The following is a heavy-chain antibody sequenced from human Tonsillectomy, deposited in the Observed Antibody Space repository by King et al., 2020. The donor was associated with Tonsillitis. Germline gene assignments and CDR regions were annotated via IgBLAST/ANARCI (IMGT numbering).Heavy chain of an antibody. Sequence: QLQESGPGLVKPSETLSLTCTVSGYSISSGYYWGWIRQPPGKGLEWIGSIYHSGSTYYNPSLKSRVTISVDTSKNPFSLKLSSVTAADTAVYYCARAYYDFWSGYYYFEYWGQGTLVIVSS. CDR1: GYSISSGYY. V-gene: IGHV4-38-2*02. D-gene: IGHD3-3*01. CDR2: IYHSGST. J-gene: IGHJ4*02. CDR3: ARAYYDFWSGYYYFEY.